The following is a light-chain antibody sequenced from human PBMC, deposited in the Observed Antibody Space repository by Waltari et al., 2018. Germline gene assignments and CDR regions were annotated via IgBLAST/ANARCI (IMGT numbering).Light chain of an antibody. CDR1: QSVSSSY. CDR3: QKYGRSWNK. Sequence: DIVLTQSPGTLSLSPGERATLSCRASQSVSSSYLAWYQQKPGQSPRLLIHGASSRATGSPDRFSGSESETDFNLNISRLEPEDLAVYYCQKYGRSWNKFGQATKLAIK. V-gene: IGKV3-20*01. CDR2: GAS. J-gene: IGKJ2*01.